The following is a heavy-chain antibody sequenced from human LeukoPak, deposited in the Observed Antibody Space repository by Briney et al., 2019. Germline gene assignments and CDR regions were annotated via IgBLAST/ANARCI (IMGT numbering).Heavy chain of an antibody. CDR1: GLTFSSSW. CDR3: ATDVGAD. J-gene: IGHJ4*02. CDR2: IKEDGSEK. Sequence: GGSLRLSCAASGLTFSSSWMTWVRQTPGKGLEWVANIKEDGSEKYYVDSAKGRFTISRDNAKNSLYLQMNSLRAEDTALYYCATDVGADWGQGTLVTVSS. V-gene: IGHV3-7*01.